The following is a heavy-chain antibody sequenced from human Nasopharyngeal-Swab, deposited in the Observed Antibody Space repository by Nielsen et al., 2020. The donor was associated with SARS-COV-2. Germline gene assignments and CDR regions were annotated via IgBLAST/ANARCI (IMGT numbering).Heavy chain of an antibody. V-gene: IGHV4-4*02. CDR3: PYGANRYQFDY. Sequence: SETLSLTCAVSGGSFSNNYWWIWVRQPPGKGLEWIGEIYHNGNTNYNPSLKSRVTILLDKSKNHFSLKLSSVTAADTAVYYCPYGANRYQFDYWGQGTLVTVSS. CDR2: IYHNGNT. J-gene: IGHJ4*02. D-gene: IGHD4/OR15-4a*01. CDR1: GGSFSNNYW.